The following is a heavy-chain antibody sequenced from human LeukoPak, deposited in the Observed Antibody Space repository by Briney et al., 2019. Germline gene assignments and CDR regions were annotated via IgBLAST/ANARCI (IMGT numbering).Heavy chain of an antibody. Sequence: GGSLRLSCAASGFTFSRYGMSWVRQAPGKGLEWVSDISGSGGSKYYADSVKGRFTICRENAKNRLYVEMKGLRDEDRGVYYCATLGYCSGGSCYSPFDYWGQGTLVTVSS. CDR1: GFTFSRYG. D-gene: IGHD2-15*01. CDR3: ATLGYCSGGSCYSPFDY. V-gene: IGHV3-23*01. J-gene: IGHJ4*02. CDR2: ISGSGGSK.